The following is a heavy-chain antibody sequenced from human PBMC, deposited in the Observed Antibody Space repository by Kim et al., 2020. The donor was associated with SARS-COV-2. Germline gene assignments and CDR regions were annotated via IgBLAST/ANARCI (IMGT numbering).Heavy chain of an antibody. CDR3: ARVSSSWYDY. CDR2: T. V-gene: IGHV4-30-2*04. Sequence: TYANPALTRRVPVSVDTSKNQFSLTLSSVTAADTAVYYCARVSSSWYDYWGQGTLVTVSS. J-gene: IGHJ4*02. D-gene: IGHD6-13*01.